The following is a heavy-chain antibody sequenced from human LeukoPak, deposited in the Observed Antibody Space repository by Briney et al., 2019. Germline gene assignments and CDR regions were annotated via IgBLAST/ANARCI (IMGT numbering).Heavy chain of an antibody. CDR2: ISSSSSYI. D-gene: IGHD3-10*01. CDR3: AREQLWFGESAFDY. Sequence: GGSLRLSCAASGFTFSSYSMNWVRRAPGKGLEWVSSISSSSSYIYYADSVKGRFTISRDNAKNSLYLQMNSLRAEDTAVYYCAREQLWFGESAFDYWGQGTLVTVSS. V-gene: IGHV3-21*01. J-gene: IGHJ4*02. CDR1: GFTFSSYS.